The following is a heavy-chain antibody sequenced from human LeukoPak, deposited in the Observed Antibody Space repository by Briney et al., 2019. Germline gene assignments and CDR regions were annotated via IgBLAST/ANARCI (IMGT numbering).Heavy chain of an antibody. J-gene: IGHJ4*02. D-gene: IGHD3-22*01. CDR1: GFTFSSYW. CDR3: AKVGHYYYDSSGYFDY. Sequence: GGSLRLSCAASGFTFSSYWMHWVRQAPGKGLVWVSRINSDGSSTSYADSVKGRFTISRDNAKNALYLQMNSLRAEDTAVYYCAKVGHYYYDSSGYFDYWGQGTLVTVSS. V-gene: IGHV3-74*01. CDR2: INSDGSST.